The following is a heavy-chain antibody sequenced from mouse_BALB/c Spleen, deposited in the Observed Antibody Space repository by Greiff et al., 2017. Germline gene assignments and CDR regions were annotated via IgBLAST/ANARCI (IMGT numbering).Heavy chain of an antibody. J-gene: IGHJ4*01. Sequence: QVQLQQSGAELVKPGASVKLSCKASGYTFTSYYMYWVKQRPGQGLEWIGEINPSNGGTNFNEKFKSKATLTGDKSSSTAYMQLSSLTSEDSAVYYCTRAPYGYDGSMDYWGQGTSVTVSA. D-gene: IGHD2-2*01. CDR3: TRAPYGYDGSMDY. V-gene: IGHV1S81*02. CDR2: INPSNGGT. CDR1: GYTFTSYY.